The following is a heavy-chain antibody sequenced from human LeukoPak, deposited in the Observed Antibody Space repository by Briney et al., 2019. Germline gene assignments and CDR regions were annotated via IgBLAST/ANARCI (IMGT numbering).Heavy chain of an antibody. V-gene: IGHV3-23*01. CDR1: GFTFSSYA. Sequence: PGGSLRLSCAASGFTFSSYAMSWVRQAPGKGLEWVSAISGSGGSTYYADSVKGRFTISRDNSRNTLYLQMNSLRAEDTAVYYCGSGHMIVVVMVYWGQGTLVTVS. CDR2: ISGSGGST. CDR3: GSGHMIVVVMVY. D-gene: IGHD3-22*01. J-gene: IGHJ4*02.